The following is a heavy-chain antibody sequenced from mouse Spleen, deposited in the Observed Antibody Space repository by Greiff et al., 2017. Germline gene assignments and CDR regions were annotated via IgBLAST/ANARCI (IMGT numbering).Heavy chain of an antibody. V-gene: IGHV1-54*01. J-gene: IGHJ3*01. CDR1: GYAFTNYL. CDR2: INPGSGGT. CDR3: ARRGS. Sequence: VKLMESGAELVRPGTSVKVSCKASGYAFTNYLIEWVKQRPGQGLEWIGVINPGSGGTNYNEKFKGKVTLTADKSSSTDYMQLSSLTSEDSEVYFCARRGSWGQGNLVTVSA.